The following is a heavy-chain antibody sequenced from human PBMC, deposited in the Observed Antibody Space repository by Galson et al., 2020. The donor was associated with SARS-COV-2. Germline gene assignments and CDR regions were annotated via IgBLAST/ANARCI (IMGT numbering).Heavy chain of an antibody. CDR2: ISWNSGSI. CDR1: GFTFDHYA. CDR3: AKHRPIVLMVYAIDAFDI. J-gene: IGHJ3*02. V-gene: IGHV3-9*01. D-gene: IGHD2-8*01. Sequence: GESLRLSCAASGFTFDHYAMHWVRQAPGKGLEWVSGISWNSGSIGYADSVKGRFTISRDNAKNSLYLQMNSLSAEDTALYYCAKHRPIVLMVYAIDAFDIWGQGTMVTVSS.